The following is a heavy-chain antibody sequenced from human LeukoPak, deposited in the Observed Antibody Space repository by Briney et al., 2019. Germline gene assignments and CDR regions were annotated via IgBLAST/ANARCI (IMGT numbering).Heavy chain of an antibody. V-gene: IGHV3-15*01. Sequence: PGGSLRLSCAASGFTFSNAWMSWVRQAPGKGLEWVGRIKSKTDGGTTDYAAPVKGRFTISRDDSKNTLYLQMNSLKTEDTAVYYCTTALSELGYCSSTSCYEAFDYWGQGTLVTVSS. D-gene: IGHD2-2*01. CDR1: GFTFSNAW. CDR2: IKSKTDGGTT. CDR3: TTALSELGYCSSTSCYEAFDY. J-gene: IGHJ4*02.